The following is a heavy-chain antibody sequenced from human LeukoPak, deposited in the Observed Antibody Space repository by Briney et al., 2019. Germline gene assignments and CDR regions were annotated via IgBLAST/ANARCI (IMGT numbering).Heavy chain of an antibody. CDR2: IIPILGIA. J-gene: IGHJ4*02. CDR1: GGTFSSYA. D-gene: IGHD3-22*01. Sequence: ASVKVSCKASGGTFSSYAISWVRQAPGQGLEWMGRIIPILGIANYAQKFQGRVTITADESTSTAYMELSSLRSEDTAVYYCARALYYDSSGYPDYWGQGTLVTVPS. CDR3: ARALYYDSSGYPDY. V-gene: IGHV1-69*04.